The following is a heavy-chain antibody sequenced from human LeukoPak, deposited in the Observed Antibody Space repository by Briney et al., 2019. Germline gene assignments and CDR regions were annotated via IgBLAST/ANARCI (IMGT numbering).Heavy chain of an antibody. Sequence: SVKVSCKASGGTFSSYAISWVRPAPGQGLGWMGGIIPIFGTANYAQKFQGRVTITADESTSTAYMELSSLRSEDTAVYYCASERLGYCSGGSCSKRAYGMDVWGKGTTVTVSS. CDR1: GGTFSSYA. CDR3: ASERLGYCSGGSCSKRAYGMDV. V-gene: IGHV1-69*13. D-gene: IGHD2-15*01. J-gene: IGHJ6*04. CDR2: IIPIFGTA.